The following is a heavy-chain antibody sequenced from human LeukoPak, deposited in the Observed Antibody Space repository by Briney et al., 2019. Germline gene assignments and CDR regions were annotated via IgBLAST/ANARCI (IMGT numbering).Heavy chain of an antibody. D-gene: IGHD3-10*01. Sequence: GGSLRLSCAASGFTFSNYAMHWVRQAAGEGLEYVSAISSNGGSTYYANSVKGTFTISRDNPKNTLYLQMGSLRGEDMAVYYCARRSGSGSYDYWGQGTLVTVSS. CDR1: GFTFSNYA. J-gene: IGHJ4*02. V-gene: IGHV3-64*01. CDR3: ARRSGSGSYDY. CDR2: ISSNGGST.